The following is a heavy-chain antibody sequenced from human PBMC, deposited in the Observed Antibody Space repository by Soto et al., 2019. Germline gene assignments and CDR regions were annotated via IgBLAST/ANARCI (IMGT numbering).Heavy chain of an antibody. Sequence: ASVKISCKASGYTFTSYAMHWVRQAPGQRLEWMGWINAGNGNTKYSQKFQGRVTITRDTSASTAYMELSSLRSEDTAVYYCARSLITMVRGVTYYFDYWGQGTLVTVSS. CDR2: INAGNGNT. J-gene: IGHJ4*02. D-gene: IGHD3-10*01. CDR3: ARSLITMVRGVTYYFDY. CDR1: GYTFTSYA. V-gene: IGHV1-3*01.